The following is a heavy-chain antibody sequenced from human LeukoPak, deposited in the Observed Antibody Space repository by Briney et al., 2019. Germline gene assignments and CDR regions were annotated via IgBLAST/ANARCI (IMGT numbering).Heavy chain of an antibody. CDR3: AKSRVRQWLAPYYYYYGMDV. V-gene: IGHV3-30-3*02. Sequence: GRSLRLSCAASGFTFSSYAMHWVRQAPGKGLEWVAVISYDGSNKYYADSVKGRFTISRDNSKNTLYLQMNSLRAEDTAVYYCAKSRVRQWLAPYYYYYGMDVWGQGTTVTVSS. CDR1: GFTFSSYA. CDR2: ISYDGSNK. D-gene: IGHD6-19*01. J-gene: IGHJ6*02.